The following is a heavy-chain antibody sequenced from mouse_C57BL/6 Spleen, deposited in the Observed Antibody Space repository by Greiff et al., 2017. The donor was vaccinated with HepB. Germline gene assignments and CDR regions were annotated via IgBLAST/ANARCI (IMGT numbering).Heavy chain of an antibody. CDR1: GFTFSSYG. Sequence: EVHLVESGGDLVKPGGSLKLSCAASGFTFSSYGMSWVRQTPDKRLEWVATISSGGSYTYYPDSVKGRFTISRDNAKNTLYLQMSSLKSEDTAMYYCARHVDEGFAYWGQGTLVTVSA. CDR3: ARHVDEGFAY. CDR2: ISSGGSYT. J-gene: IGHJ3*01. V-gene: IGHV5-6*01.